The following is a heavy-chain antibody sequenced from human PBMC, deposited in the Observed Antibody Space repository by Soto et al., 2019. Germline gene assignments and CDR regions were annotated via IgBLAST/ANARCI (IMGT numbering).Heavy chain of an antibody. CDR2: IHSDGSST. V-gene: IGHV3-74*01. J-gene: IGHJ3*02. D-gene: IGHD1-26*01. CDR1: GFTFSYYW. CDR3: ARGDRGAFDI. Sequence: EVQLVESGGGLVQPGESLRPSCAASGFTFSYYWMHRVRQAPGKGLVWVSRIHSDGSSTTYADSVKGRFTISRDNARNTVYLQMNSLRVEDTAVYYCARGDRGAFDIWGQGTVVTVSS.